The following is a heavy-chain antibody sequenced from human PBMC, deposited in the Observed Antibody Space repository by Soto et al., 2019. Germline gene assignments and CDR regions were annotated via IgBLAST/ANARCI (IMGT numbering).Heavy chain of an antibody. CDR1: GFTFSTNG. CDR2: ITDSGGTT. V-gene: IGHV3-23*01. D-gene: IGHD2-2*02. Sequence: EVQLLESGGGLVQPGGSLRLYCAASGFTFSTNGMTWVRQAPGKGLEWVSSITDSGGTTYYADTVKGRFTISRDNSKSRLYLQMNSLGAEDTAVYYCATRSTYPQNGGQGTPVTVSS. CDR3: ATRSTYPQN. J-gene: IGHJ1*01.